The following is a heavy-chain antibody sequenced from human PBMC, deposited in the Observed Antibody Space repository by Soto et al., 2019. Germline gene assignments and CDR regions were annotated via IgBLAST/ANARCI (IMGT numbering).Heavy chain of an antibody. CDR1: GYTFTSYG. Sequence: QVQLGQSGAEVKKPGASVKVSCKASGYTFTSYGISWVRQAPGQGLEWMGWISAYNGNTNYAQKLQGRVTMTTDTSTSTAYMELRSLRSDDTAVYYCARGRQTPNWGYYYYYGMDVWGQGTTVTVSS. CDR2: ISAYNGNT. CDR3: ARGRQTPNWGYYYYYGMDV. D-gene: IGHD7-27*01. J-gene: IGHJ6*02. V-gene: IGHV1-18*01.